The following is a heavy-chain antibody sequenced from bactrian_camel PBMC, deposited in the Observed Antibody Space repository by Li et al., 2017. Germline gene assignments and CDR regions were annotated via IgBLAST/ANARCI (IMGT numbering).Heavy chain of an antibody. CDR2: TGPSNT. CDR1: GYSIKRGC. J-gene: IGHJ4*01. Sequence: HVQLVESGGGPVQPGESLKLSCVAFGYSIKRGCTGNFRQTPGKEREVVADTGPSNTWYADSVKGRFTISQEKGKNTVYLRMNSLKPDDSDTYICAYESGTTPDLCRRRGPGGYFGQGTQVTVS. V-gene: IGHV3S53*01. D-gene: IGHD7*01.